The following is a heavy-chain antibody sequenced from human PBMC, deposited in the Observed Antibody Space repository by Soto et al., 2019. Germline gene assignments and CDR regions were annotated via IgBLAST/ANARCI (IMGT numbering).Heavy chain of an antibody. CDR1: GYTFTGYY. D-gene: IGHD5-12*01. J-gene: IGHJ4*02. CDR2: INPNNGDT. CDR3: AGHSGYEYDFDY. Sequence: ASVKVSCKASGYTFTGYYIHWVRQAPGQGLEWMGWINPNNGDTNYAQKFQGRVTMTRDTSTSTAYMELSSLRFDDTAVSYCAGHSGYEYDFDYWGQGMLVTVSA. V-gene: IGHV1-2*02.